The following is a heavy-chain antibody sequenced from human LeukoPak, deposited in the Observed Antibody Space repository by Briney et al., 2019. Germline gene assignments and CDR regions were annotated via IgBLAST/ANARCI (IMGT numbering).Heavy chain of an antibody. J-gene: IGHJ4*02. V-gene: IGHV3-48*01. CDR2: ITISGGTI. CDR3: ATKAAPSRANPFDY. D-gene: IGHD3-10*01. CDR1: GITFSNYN. Sequence: GGSLRLSCVASGITFSNYNMNWVRQAPGKGLEWVSHITISGGTIYYADSVKGRFVISRDNAKNSLFLQMNSLRVEDTGIYYCATKAAPSRANPFDYWGQGTLVTVSS.